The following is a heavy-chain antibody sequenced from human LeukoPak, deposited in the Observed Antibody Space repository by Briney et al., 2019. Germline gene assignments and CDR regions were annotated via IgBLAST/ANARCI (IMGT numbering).Heavy chain of an antibody. CDR2: INHSGTT. V-gene: IGHV4-34*08. J-gene: IGHJ4*02. Sequence: PSETLSLTCAVYGGTFSGFFWSWIRQPPGKRLEWIGEINHSGTTNYNPSLRSRVTISADTSKNQFSLRLSSVTAADTAVYYCARLFGEPAAIIDSWGRGTLVIVSS. CDR1: GGTFSGFF. D-gene: IGHD2-2*01. CDR3: ARLFGEPAAIIDS.